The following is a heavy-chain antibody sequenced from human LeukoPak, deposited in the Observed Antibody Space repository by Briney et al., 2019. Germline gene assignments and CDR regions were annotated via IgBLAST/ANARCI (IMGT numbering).Heavy chain of an antibody. CDR3: AKDPSGIWSGYYKLGWFDP. D-gene: IGHD3-3*01. J-gene: IGHJ5*02. Sequence: GGSLRLSCAASGFTFSSYAMSWVRQAPGKGLEWVSAISGSGRDTYYADSVKGRFTISRDNSKNTLYLQMNSLRAEDTAVYYCAKDPSGIWSGYYKLGWFDPWGQGTLVTVSS. CDR1: GFTFSSYA. CDR2: ISGSGRDT. V-gene: IGHV3-23*01.